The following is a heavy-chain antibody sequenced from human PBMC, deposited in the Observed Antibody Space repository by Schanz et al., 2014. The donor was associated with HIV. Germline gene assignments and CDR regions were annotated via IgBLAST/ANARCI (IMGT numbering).Heavy chain of an antibody. Sequence: QVQLVEFGGGVVQPGRSLRLSCAASGFTFSSYGMHWVRQAPGKGLEWLAVIWYDGSNKYYADSVKGRFTISRDNSRKTLYLQMNSLRAEDTALYYCATTLYPYTSSSDYYYGMDVWGQGTTVTVSS. V-gene: IGHV3-33*01. J-gene: IGHJ6*02. CDR2: IWYDGSNK. CDR3: ATTLYPYTSSSDYYYGMDV. CDR1: GFTFSSYG. D-gene: IGHD6-6*01.